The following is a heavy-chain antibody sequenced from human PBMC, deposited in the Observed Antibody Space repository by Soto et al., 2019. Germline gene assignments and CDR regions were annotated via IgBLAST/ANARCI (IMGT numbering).Heavy chain of an antibody. V-gene: IGHV4-59*01. CDR2: LYYIGSA. D-gene: IGHD6-6*01. CDR3: ASQYYGRSSSSSFDP. J-gene: IGHJ5*02. Sequence: SETLSLTCTVSGGSISNYYWSWIRQPPGKGLEWIGYLYYIGSANYNPSLKSRVTMSLDTSKTQFSLKLSSVTTADTAVYYCASQYYGRSSSSSFDPWGQGTLVTVSS. CDR1: GGSISNYY.